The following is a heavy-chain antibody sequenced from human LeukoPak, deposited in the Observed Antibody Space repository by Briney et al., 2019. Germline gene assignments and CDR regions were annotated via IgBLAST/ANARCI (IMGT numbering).Heavy chain of an antibody. CDR2: ISSDGTTT. V-gene: IGHV3-74*01. Sequence: GGSLRLFCAASGFPFSIYWMQWVRQAPGEGLVWVSRISSDGTTTTYADSVKGRFTISRDNAKNTLYLEVRSQRAEDTAVYFCARDADGPGSLIDYWGQGTLVTVSS. CDR1: GFPFSIYW. J-gene: IGHJ4*02. D-gene: IGHD2-8*01. CDR3: ARDADGPGSLIDY.